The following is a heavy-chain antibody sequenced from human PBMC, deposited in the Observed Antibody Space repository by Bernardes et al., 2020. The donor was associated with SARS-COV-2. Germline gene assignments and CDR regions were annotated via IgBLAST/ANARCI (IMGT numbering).Heavy chain of an antibody. J-gene: IGHJ6*01. V-gene: IGHV3-9*01. Sequence: GGSLRLSCAASGFSFKDYAMHWVRRVPGKGLEWVASVNYTSINIKYADSVQGRFSISRDNAENSLYLEMTSLRPEDTALYYCAKDASSGGYYHGMDVWGQGTTVTVSP. CDR3: AKDASSGGYYHGMDV. CDR1: GFSFKDYA. CDR2: VNYTSINI. D-gene: IGHD3-22*01.